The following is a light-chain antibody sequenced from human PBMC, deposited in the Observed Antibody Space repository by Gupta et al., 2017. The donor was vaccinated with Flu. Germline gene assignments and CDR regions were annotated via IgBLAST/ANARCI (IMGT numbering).Light chain of an antibody. J-gene: IGLJ2*01. V-gene: IGLV3-19*01. CDR1: SLRTSY. Sequence: KSRITGQGDSLRTSYASWAQQKPGQAPVLVIYAKNIRPSGIPDRVSGSSSGNTASLTITGAQAEDEADYYWNSRDSTDNHHAVFGGGTKLTVL. CDR2: AKN. CDR3: NSRDSTDNHHAV.